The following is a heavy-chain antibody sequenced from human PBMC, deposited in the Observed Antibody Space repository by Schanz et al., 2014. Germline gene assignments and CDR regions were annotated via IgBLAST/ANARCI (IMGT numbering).Heavy chain of an antibody. CDR2: INPNSGGT. Sequence: QVQLVQSGAEVKKPGASVKVSCTASGYTFTDYYLHWVRQAPGQGLEYMGRINPNSGGTNFAQKFQGRVTMTRDTSISTVYMELSRLRSDDTAVYYCAREGTVIRGLSGWFDPWGQGTLVTVSS. CDR1: GYTFTDYY. D-gene: IGHD3-10*01. V-gene: IGHV1-2*06. CDR3: AREGTVIRGLSGWFDP. J-gene: IGHJ5*02.